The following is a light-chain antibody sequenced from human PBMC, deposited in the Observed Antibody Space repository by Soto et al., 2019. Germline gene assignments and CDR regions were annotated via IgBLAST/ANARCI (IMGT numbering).Light chain of an antibody. J-gene: IGLJ1*01. CDR1: SSNIGAGYD. V-gene: IGLV1-40*01. CDR3: QSYDNSLSVYV. CDR2: GNS. Sequence: QAVLTQPPSVSGAPGQRVTISCTGSSSNIGAGYDLHWYQQLPGTAPKLLIYGNSNRPSGVPDRFSGSKSGTSASLAITGLQAEDEADYYCQSYDNSLSVYVFGTGTKVTVL.